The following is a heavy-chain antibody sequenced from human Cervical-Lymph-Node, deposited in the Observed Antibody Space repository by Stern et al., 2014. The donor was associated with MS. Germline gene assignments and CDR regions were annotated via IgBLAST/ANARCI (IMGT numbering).Heavy chain of an antibody. J-gene: IGHJ4*02. V-gene: IGHV3-53*01. Sequence: EVQLVESGGGLIQPGGSLRPSCAASGFTVSSNYMSWVRQAPGKGLEWVSVIYSGGSTYYADSVKGRFTISRDNSKNTLYLQMNSLRAEDTAVYYCARVAPIRSSSWYLDYWGQGTLVTVSS. CDR2: IYSGGST. CDR1: GFTVSSNY. D-gene: IGHD6-13*01. CDR3: ARVAPIRSSSWYLDY.